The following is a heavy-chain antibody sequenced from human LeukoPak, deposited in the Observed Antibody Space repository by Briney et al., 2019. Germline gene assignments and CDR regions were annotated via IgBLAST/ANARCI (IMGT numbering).Heavy chain of an antibody. Sequence: SETLSLTCTVSGGSISSSSYYWGWIRQPPGKGLEWIGSIYYSGSTYYNPSLKSRVTISVDTSKNQFSLKLSSVTAADTAVYYCARHGDGESGSYYPLGYWGQGTLVTVSS. D-gene: IGHD1-26*01. CDR1: GGSISSSSYY. V-gene: IGHV4-39*01. CDR2: IYYSGST. J-gene: IGHJ4*02. CDR3: ARHGDGESGSYYPLGY.